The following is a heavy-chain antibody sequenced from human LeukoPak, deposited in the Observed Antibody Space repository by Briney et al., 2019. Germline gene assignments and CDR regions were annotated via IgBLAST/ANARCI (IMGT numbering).Heavy chain of an antibody. CDR1: GFTFSSYA. CDR2: ISGSGGST. J-gene: IGHJ5*02. V-gene: IGHV3-23*01. D-gene: IGHD6-13*01. Sequence: GGSLRLSCAASGFTFSSYAMSWVRQAPGKGLECVSAISGSGGSTYYADSVKGRFTISRDNSKNTLYLQMNSLRAEDTAVYYCAKDQSSSWLINWFDPWGQGTLVTVSS. CDR3: AKDQSSSWLINWFDP.